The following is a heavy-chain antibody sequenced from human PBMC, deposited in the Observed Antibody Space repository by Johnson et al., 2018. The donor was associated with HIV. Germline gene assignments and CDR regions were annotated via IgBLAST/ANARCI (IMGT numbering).Heavy chain of an antibody. Sequence: QVLLVESGGGLVKPGGSLRLSCAASGFTFDDYGMSWIRQAPGKGLEWVSYISSSSSTIYSADSVKGRFTISRDNAKNSLYLQMNSLRAEDTAVYYCARDSYLNDDAFDIWGQGTMVTVSS. D-gene: IGHD1-1*01. CDR2: ISSSSSTI. V-gene: IGHV3-11*04. CDR3: ARDSYLNDDAFDI. CDR1: GFTFDDYG. J-gene: IGHJ3*02.